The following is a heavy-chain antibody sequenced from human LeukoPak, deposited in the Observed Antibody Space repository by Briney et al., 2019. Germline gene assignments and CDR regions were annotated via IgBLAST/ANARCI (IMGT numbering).Heavy chain of an antibody. CDR2: ISSGAGTR. V-gene: IGHV3-48*03. Sequence: GGSLRLSCAASGFSFSSYEMNWVRQAPGKGLEWVSYISSGAGTRKYADSVKGRFTISRDNAKNSLYLQINSLRVEDTAVYYCAREDCSSTSRWFDPWGQEPWSPSPQ. CDR1: GFSFSSYE. J-gene: IGHJ5*02. D-gene: IGHD2-2*01. CDR3: AREDCSSTSRWFDP.